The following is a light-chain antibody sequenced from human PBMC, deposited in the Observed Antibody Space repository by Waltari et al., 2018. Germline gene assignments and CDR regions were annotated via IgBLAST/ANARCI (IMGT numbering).Light chain of an antibody. J-gene: IGLJ1*01. CDR1: NIESKS. Sequence: SYVLTQPPSVSVAPGETARITCGGNNIESKSVHWYRQRPGQAPVVVISDDNDRAAGIPERFSGSNAGNTATLTISRGEAGDEADYYCQVWDANTDPGVFGTGTEVTVL. CDR3: QVWDANTDPGV. CDR2: DDN. V-gene: IGLV3-21*01.